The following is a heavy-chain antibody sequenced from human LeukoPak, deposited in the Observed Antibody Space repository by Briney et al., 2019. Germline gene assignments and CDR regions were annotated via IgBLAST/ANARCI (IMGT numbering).Heavy chain of an antibody. J-gene: IGHJ4*02. CDR1: AGSFSGYY. CDR2: INHSGIT. V-gene: IGHV4-34*01. Sequence: PSETLSLTCTVYAGSFSGYYWSWIRQPPGKGLEWIGEINHSGITKYNPSLKSRVTISVDTYKNQFSLKLSSVTAADTAVYYCARGVVGATRGLVDYWGQGTLVTVSS. CDR3: ARGVVGATRGLVDY. D-gene: IGHD1-26*01.